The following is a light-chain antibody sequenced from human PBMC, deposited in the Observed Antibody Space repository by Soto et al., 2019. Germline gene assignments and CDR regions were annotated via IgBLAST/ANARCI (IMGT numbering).Light chain of an antibody. CDR3: IQDIISPLT. J-gene: IGKJ1*01. CDR2: ATS. Sequence: AIQMTQSPSSLSASFGDRVTITCRASQGIRGDLGWYQQKPGKAPKLLISATSTLQSGVPSRFSGRGSGTNFTLTISRLQPQDFATYYCIQDIISPLTVGQGTKV. CDR1: QGIRGD. V-gene: IGKV1-6*01.